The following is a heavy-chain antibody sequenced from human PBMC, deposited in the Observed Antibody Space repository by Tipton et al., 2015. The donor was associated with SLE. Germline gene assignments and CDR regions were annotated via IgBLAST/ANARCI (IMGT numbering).Heavy chain of an antibody. D-gene: IGHD1-14*01. CDR2: INHSGST. CDR3: ARFAGRVWFDP. CDR1: GGSFSGYY. V-gene: IGHV4-34*01. Sequence: TLSLTCAVYGGSFSGYYWSWIRQPPGKGLEWIGEINHSGSTNYNPSLKSRVTISVDTSKNQFSLKLSSVTAADTAVYYCARFAGRVWFDPWGQGTLVTVSS. J-gene: IGHJ5*02.